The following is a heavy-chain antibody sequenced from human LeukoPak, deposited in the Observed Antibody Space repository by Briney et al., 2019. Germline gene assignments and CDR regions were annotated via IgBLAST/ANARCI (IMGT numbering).Heavy chain of an antibody. Sequence: GGSLRLSCAASGFTFSSYAMHWVRQAPGKGLEWVAVISYDGSNKYYADSVKGRFTISRDNSKNTLYLQMNSPRAEDTAVYYCARDVYCSGGSCYPPFGASDRAYYYGMDVWGQGTTVTVSS. CDR2: ISYDGSNK. J-gene: IGHJ6*02. V-gene: IGHV3-30*04. CDR3: ARDVYCSGGSCYPPFGASDRAYYYGMDV. CDR1: GFTFSSYA. D-gene: IGHD2-15*01.